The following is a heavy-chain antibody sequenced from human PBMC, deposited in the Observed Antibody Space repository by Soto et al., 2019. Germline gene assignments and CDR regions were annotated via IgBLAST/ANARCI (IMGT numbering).Heavy chain of an antibody. D-gene: IGHD4-4*01. J-gene: IGHJ4*02. CDR3: TSDLAYSRAWANDY. Sequence: GGSLRLSCAASGFTFSNAWMNWVRQAPSKGLEWVARIKHRADGGTTDYAAPVKGRFTISRDDSRNTVFLQMDGLKVEDTAMYYCTSDLAYSRAWANDYWGQGT. CDR2: IKHRADGGTT. V-gene: IGHV3-15*07. CDR1: GFTFSNAW.